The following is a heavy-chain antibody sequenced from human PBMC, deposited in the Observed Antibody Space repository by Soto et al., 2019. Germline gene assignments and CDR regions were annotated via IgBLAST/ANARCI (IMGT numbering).Heavy chain of an antibody. CDR2: INAGNGNT. V-gene: IGHV1-3*05. CDR3: AMSIVVVTALDY. Sequence: QVQLVQSGAEEKKPGASVKVYCKASGYTFTSYAMNWVRQAPGQRLEWMGWINAGNGNTKYSQKFQVRVTITRDTSASTAYMELSRVRSEDTAVYYCAMSIVVVTALDYWGQGTLGSVSA. D-gene: IGHD2-21*02. J-gene: IGHJ4*02. CDR1: GYTFTSYA.